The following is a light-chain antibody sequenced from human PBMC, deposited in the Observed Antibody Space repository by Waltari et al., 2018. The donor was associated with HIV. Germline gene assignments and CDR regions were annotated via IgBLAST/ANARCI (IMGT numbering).Light chain of an antibody. CDR2: DVS. V-gene: IGLV2-14*03. Sequence: QSSLTQPAPVSASPGQSITLSCTGASSDVGRSKHLSWYPHHPDKAPKLISYDVSNRPSGVSNRFSGSKSGPTASLTISELQAEDEANYYCSSYTSSRIVVFGGGTKLTVL. CDR3: SSYTSSRIVV. J-gene: IGLJ2*01. CDR1: SSDVGRSKH.